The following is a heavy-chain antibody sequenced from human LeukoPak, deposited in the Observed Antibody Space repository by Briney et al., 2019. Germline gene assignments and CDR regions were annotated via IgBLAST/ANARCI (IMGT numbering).Heavy chain of an antibody. J-gene: IGHJ3*02. CDR3: ARVDPRYCSGDSCYSGAVDI. V-gene: IGHV3-21*01. Sequence: PGGSLRLSCAASGFTFSSYSMNWVRQAPGKGLEWVSSISSSSSYIYYADSVKGRFTISRDNAKNSLYLQMNSLRAEDTAVYYCARVDPRYCSGDSCYSGAVDIWGQGTMVTVSS. CDR1: GFTFSSYS. CDR2: ISSSSSYI. D-gene: IGHD2-15*01.